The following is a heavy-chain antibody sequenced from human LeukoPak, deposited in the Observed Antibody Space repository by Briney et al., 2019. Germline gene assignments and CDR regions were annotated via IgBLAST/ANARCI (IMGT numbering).Heavy chain of an antibody. Sequence: GGSLRLSCAASGFTFSSYSMNWVRQAPGKGLEWVSSITSSSSYIYYVDSVKGRFTISRDNAKNSLYLQMNSLRAEDTAVYYCARHVVAVGFDYWGQGTLVTVSS. CDR3: ARHVVAVGFDY. CDR1: GFTFSSYS. V-gene: IGHV3-21*01. D-gene: IGHD3-22*01. CDR2: ITSSSSYI. J-gene: IGHJ4*02.